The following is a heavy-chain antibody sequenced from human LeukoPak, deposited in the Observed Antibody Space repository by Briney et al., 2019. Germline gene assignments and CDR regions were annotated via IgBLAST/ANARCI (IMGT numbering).Heavy chain of an antibody. CDR1: GFTFSSYG. J-gene: IGHJ4*02. CDR2: ISYDGSNK. CDR3: AKVTVGATTNYYFDY. D-gene: IGHD1-26*01. Sequence: PGGPLRLSCAASGFTFSSYGMHWVRQAPGKGLEWVAVISYDGSNKYYADSVKGRFTISRDNSKNTLYLQMNSLRAEDTAVYYCAKVTVGATTNYYFDYWGQGTLVTVSS. V-gene: IGHV3-30*18.